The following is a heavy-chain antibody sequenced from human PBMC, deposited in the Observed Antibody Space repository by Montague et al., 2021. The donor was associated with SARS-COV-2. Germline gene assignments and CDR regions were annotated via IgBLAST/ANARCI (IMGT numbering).Heavy chain of an antibody. D-gene: IGHD4-17*01. CDR2: IYDSGST. Sequence: SETLSLTCIVSGSSVRSYYWSWIRQPPGKGLEWIGYIYDSGSTNYNPSXXSRVTISVDTSKNQFSPKLSSVTAADTAVYYCARENTVTTFGGPYYIDSWGQGTLVTVSA. CDR3: ARENTVTTFGGPYYIDS. V-gene: IGHV4-59*02. CDR1: GSSVRSYY. J-gene: IGHJ4*02.